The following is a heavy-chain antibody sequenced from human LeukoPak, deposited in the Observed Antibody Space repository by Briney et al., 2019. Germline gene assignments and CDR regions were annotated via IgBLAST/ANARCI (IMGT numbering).Heavy chain of an antibody. D-gene: IGHD6-19*01. V-gene: IGHV3-30*18. CDR2: ISYDGSNK. Sequence: GGSLRLSCAASGFTFSSYGMHWVRQAPGKGLEWVAVISYDGSNKYYADSVKGRFTISRDNSKNTLYLQMNSLRAEDTAVYYCAKDPGIAVAGPPHGGPDYWGQGTLVTVSS. J-gene: IGHJ4*02. CDR1: GFTFSSYG. CDR3: AKDPGIAVAGPPHGGPDY.